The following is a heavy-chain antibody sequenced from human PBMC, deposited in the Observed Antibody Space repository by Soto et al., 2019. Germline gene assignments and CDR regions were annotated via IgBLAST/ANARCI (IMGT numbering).Heavy chain of an antibody. Sequence: GGSLRLSCAASGFTFSSYGMHWVRQAPGKGLEWVAVISYDGSNKYYADSVKGRFILSRDNSQDTLYLQMNSLRADDTAVYYCASTSGPPYYFDYWGQGTLVTVSS. CDR2: ISYDGSNK. CDR1: GFTFSSYG. V-gene: IGHV3-30*03. J-gene: IGHJ4*02. CDR3: ASTSGPPYYFDY.